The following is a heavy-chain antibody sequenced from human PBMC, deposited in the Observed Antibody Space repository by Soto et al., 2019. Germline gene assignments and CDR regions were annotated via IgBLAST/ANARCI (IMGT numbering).Heavy chain of an antibody. Sequence: EVQLLESGGGLVQPGGSLRLSCAASGFTFSNYAMSWVRQAPGKGLEWVSAISGSGGFTMYADSVKGRITISRDNSKNTVYLEMTNLRAEDTAVYYCAKRPDYSGAGSYFDYWGQGTLATVSS. CDR3: AKRPDYSGAGSYFDY. J-gene: IGHJ4*02. CDR2: ISGSGGFT. CDR1: GFTFSNYA. D-gene: IGHD3-10*01. V-gene: IGHV3-23*01.